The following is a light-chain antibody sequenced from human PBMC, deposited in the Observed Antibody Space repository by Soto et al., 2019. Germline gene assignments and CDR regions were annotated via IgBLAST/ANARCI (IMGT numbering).Light chain of an antibody. CDR2: YAS. CDR1: HNIRNN. J-gene: IGKJ4*01. CDR3: QHFYNWPVT. Sequence: VGMTQSPATLSVSPGETVTLSCRASHNIRNNLAWYQHKPGQAPRLLISYASSGATGVPGRFSGSGSGTEFALTISSLQSEDSAVYYCQHFYNWPVTFGGGTKVDI. V-gene: IGKV3-15*01.